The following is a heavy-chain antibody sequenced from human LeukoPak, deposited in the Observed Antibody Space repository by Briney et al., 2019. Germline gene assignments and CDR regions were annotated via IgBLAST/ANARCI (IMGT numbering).Heavy chain of an antibody. Sequence: GGSLRLSCAASGFTSSGYALNWVRQAPGKGLEWVATVSGSGDRMYHADSVKGRFTISRDNSKNTIYLQMNSLRAEGTALYYCAKAAAAPGFDFWGQGTLVTVSS. CDR2: VSGSGDRM. D-gene: IGHD6-13*01. CDR3: AKAAAAPGFDF. V-gene: IGHV3-23*01. J-gene: IGHJ4*02. CDR1: GFTSSGYA.